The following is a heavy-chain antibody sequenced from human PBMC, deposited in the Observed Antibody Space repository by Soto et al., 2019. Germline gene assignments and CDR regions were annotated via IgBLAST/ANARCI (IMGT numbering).Heavy chain of an antibody. CDR3: ARNDILTGYHPAHYFDY. D-gene: IGHD3-9*01. J-gene: IGHJ4*02. CDR2: INPSGGST. V-gene: IGHV1-46*03. Sequence: QVQLVQSGAEVKKPGASVKVSCKASGYTFTSYYMHWVRQAPGQGLEWMGIINPSGGSTSYAQKFQGRVTMTRDTSTRTVYMELSSLRSEDTAVYYCARNDILTGYHPAHYFDYCGQGTLVTVSS. CDR1: GYTFTSYY.